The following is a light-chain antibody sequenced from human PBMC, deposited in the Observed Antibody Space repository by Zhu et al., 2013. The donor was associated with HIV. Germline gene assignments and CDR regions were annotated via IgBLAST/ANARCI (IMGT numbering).Light chain of an antibody. CDR1: QSVSSY. V-gene: IGKV3-20*01. J-gene: IGKJ1*01. Sequence: EIVLTQSPATLSLSPGERATLSCRASQSVSSYLAWYQQKPGQPPRLLIFGASTRATGIPDRFSGSGSGTDFTLTVTRLEPEDFAVYFCQQYGTSPQTFGQGTKLEVK. CDR2: GAS. CDR3: QQYGTSPQT.